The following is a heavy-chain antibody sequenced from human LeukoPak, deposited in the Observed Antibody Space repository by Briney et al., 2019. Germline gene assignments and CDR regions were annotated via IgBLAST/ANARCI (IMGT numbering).Heavy chain of an antibody. CDR3: ARVEKQLVYYYYYYYMDV. Sequence: GASVKVSCKASGYTFTSYGISWVRQAPGQGLEWMGWISAYNGNTNYAQKLQGRVTMTTDTSTSTAYMELRSLRSDDTAVYYCARVEKQLVYYYYYYYMDVWGKGTTVTVSS. CDR2: ISAYNGNT. CDR1: GYTFTSYG. D-gene: IGHD6-6*01. J-gene: IGHJ6*03. V-gene: IGHV1-18*01.